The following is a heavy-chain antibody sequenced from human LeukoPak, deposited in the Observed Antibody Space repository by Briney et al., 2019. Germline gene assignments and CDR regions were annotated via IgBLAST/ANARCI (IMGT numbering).Heavy chain of an antibody. CDR1: GFTFSSYA. CDR2: ISYDGSNK. CDR3: ASSLNPFYNYYDSSGYWSRDGMDV. V-gene: IGHV3-30-3*01. J-gene: IGHJ6*02. D-gene: IGHD3-22*01. Sequence: QPGGSLRLSCAASGFTFSSYAMHWVRQAPGKGLEWVAVISYDGSNKYYADSVKGRFTISRDNSKNTLYLQMNSLRAEDTAVYYCASSLNPFYNYYDSSGYWSRDGMDVWGQGTMVTVSS.